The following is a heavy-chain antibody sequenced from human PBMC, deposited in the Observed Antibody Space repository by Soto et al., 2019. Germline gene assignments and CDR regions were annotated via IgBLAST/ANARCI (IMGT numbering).Heavy chain of an antibody. V-gene: IGHV4-61*01. CDR3: ASIPLVRGLGY. J-gene: IGHJ4*02. Sequence: SETLSLTCTVSGGSVSSGSYYWSWIRQPPGKGLEWIGYIYYSGSTNYNPSLKSRVTISVDTSKNQFSLKLSSVTAADTAVYYCASIPLVRGLGYWGQGTLVTVSS. CDR1: GGSVSSGSYY. D-gene: IGHD3-10*02. CDR2: IYYSGST.